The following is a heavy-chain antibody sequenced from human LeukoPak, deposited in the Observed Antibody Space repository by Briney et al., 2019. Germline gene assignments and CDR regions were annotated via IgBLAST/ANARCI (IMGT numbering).Heavy chain of an antibody. Sequence: ASVKVSCKASGYTFTSYYIHWVRQAPGQGLEWMGRINPNNGGTNYAQKFQGRVTMTRDTSISTAYMELSRLRSDDTAVYYCARDLSGWYGDFDYWGQGTLVTVSS. CDR1: GYTFTSYY. CDR2: INPNNGGT. CDR3: ARDLSGWYGDFDY. J-gene: IGHJ4*02. V-gene: IGHV1-2*06. D-gene: IGHD6-19*01.